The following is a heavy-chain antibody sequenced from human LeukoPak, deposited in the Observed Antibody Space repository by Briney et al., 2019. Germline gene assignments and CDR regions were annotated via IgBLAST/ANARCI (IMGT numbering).Heavy chain of an antibody. Sequence: ASVKVSCKTPDTFSRHGITWVRQAPGQGFEWMGWVSGYNGNTNYAQSVQGRVTMTTDTSTNTAYMELRSLRSDDTAVYYCAKDIHPGLDSGASCCFDYWGQGTPVTVSS. CDR2: VSGYNGNT. CDR1: DTFSRHG. CDR3: AKDIHPGLDSGASCCFDY. J-gene: IGHJ4*02. V-gene: IGHV1-18*01. D-gene: IGHD3-22*01.